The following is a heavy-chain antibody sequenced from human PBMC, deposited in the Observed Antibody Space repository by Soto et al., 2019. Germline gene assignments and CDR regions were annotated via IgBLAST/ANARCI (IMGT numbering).Heavy chain of an antibody. CDR3: AREPGATVYFDY. CDR2: IIPIFGTA. Sequence: ASVKVSCKASGGTFSSYAISWVRQAPGQGLEWMGGIIPIFGTANYAQKFQGRVTITADESTSTAYMELSSLRSEDTAVYYCAREPGATVYFDYWGQGTLVTVSS. J-gene: IGHJ4*02. D-gene: IGHD1-26*01. CDR1: GGTFSSYA. V-gene: IGHV1-69*13.